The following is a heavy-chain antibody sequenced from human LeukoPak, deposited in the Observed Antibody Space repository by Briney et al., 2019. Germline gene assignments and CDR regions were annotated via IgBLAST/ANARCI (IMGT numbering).Heavy chain of an antibody. D-gene: IGHD7-27*01. V-gene: IGHV4-59*02. CDR3: ASRKLGNDY. CDR1: GDSVTDYY. Sequence: SETLSLTCTVSGDSVTDYYWSWLRQSPGKGLEWIGYIYYTGTSDSPSLKSRVTISADTSKNQFSLKLISVTAADTAVYYCASRKLGNDYWGQGTLVTVSS. CDR2: IYYTGT. J-gene: IGHJ4*02.